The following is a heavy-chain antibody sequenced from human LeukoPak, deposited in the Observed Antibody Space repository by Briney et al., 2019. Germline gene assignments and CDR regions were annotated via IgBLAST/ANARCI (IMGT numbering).Heavy chain of an antibody. CDR2: IYWNNDN. J-gene: IGHJ4*02. V-gene: IGHV2-5*01. D-gene: IGHD4-17*01. CDR3: AHYGDYRFLYYFDY. CDR1: GFSLTTSGVG. Sequence: SGPTLVKPTQTLTLTCTFSGFSLTTSGVGVGWIRQPPGKALELLALIYWNNDNRYNPSLKTRLTITKDTSKNQVVLIMANMDPVDTATYYCAHYGDYRFLYYFDYWGQGTPVTVSS.